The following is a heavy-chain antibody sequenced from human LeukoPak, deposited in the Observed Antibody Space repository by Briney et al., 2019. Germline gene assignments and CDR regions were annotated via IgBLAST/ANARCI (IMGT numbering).Heavy chain of an antibody. Sequence: GASVKVSCKASGYTFTSYYMHWVRQAPGQGLEWMGIINPSGGSTSYAQKFQGRVTMTRDTSTCTVYMELSSLRSEDTAVYYCARDRGSYLPGGAFDMWGQGTMVTVSS. CDR1: GYTFTSYY. CDR3: ARDRGSYLPGGAFDM. D-gene: IGHD1-26*01. CDR2: INPSGGST. J-gene: IGHJ3*02. V-gene: IGHV1-46*01.